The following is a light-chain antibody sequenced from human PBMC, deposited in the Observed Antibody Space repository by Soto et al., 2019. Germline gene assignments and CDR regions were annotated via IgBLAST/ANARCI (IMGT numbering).Light chain of an antibody. CDR3: QQSYSTPPYT. V-gene: IGKV1-39*01. Sequence: DIQMTQSPSSLSASVGDRVTITCRASQSISSYLNWYQQKPGKVPKLLIYAASSLQSGVPSRFSGSGSGTDFTLTISSLQPEDFATYYCQQSYSTPPYTFDQGTKLEIK. CDR1: QSISSY. CDR2: AAS. J-gene: IGKJ2*01.